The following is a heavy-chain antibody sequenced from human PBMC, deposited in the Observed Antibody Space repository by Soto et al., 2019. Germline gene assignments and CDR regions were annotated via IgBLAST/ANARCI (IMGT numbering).Heavy chain of an antibody. CDR3: ARAFPAAIVQWLPTDYYYGMDV. CDR1: GFTFSSYG. J-gene: IGHJ6*02. CDR2: IWYDGSNK. Sequence: GGSLRLSCAASGFTFSSYGMHWVRQAPGKGLEWVAVIWYDGSNKYYADSVKGRFTISRDNSKNTLYLQMNSLRAEDTAVYYCARAFPAAIVQWLPTDYYYGMDVWGQGTTVTVSS. D-gene: IGHD6-19*01. V-gene: IGHV3-33*01.